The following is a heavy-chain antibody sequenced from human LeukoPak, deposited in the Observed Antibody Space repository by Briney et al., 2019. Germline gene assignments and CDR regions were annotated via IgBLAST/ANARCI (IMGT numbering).Heavy chain of an antibody. D-gene: IGHD3-22*01. CDR2: IYTSGST. V-gene: IGHV4-61*02. CDR3: ARDYYDSSFGAFDI. CDR1: GGSISSGSYY. Sequence: SETLSLTCTVSGGSISSGSYYWSWIRQPAGKGLEWIGRIYTSGSTNYNPSLKSRVTISVDTSKNQFSLKLSSVTAAHTAVYYCARDYYDSSFGAFDIWGQGTMVTVSS. J-gene: IGHJ3*02.